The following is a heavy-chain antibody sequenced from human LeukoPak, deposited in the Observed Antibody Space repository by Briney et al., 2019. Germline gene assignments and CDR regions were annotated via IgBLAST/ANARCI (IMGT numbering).Heavy chain of an antibody. D-gene: IGHD4-23*01. V-gene: IGHV1-46*01. CDR1: GYTFTSYY. Sequence: ASVKVSCKASGYTFTSYYMHWVRQAPGQGLEWMGIISPSGGGTSYAQKFQGRVTMTRDMSTSTVYMELSSLRSEDTAVYYCARGQLPRGGKGNYFDYWGQGTLVTVSS. CDR3: ARGQLPRGGKGNYFDY. J-gene: IGHJ4*02. CDR2: ISPSGGGT.